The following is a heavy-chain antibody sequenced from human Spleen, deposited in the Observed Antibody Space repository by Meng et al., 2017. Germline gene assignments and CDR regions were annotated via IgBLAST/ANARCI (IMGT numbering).Heavy chain of an antibody. D-gene: IGHD6-13*01. Sequence: EVQLVESGGGLIQPGGSLRLSCAASGVNISYNYMTWVRQAPGKGLQWVSTLYTSGSTYYADSVRGRFIISRDNSKNTLSLQMNNLRAEDTAVYYCAKDRSLGYWGQGTLVTVSS. J-gene: IGHJ4*02. CDR2: LYTSGST. CDR1: GVNISYNY. V-gene: IGHV3-53*01. CDR3: AKDRSLGY.